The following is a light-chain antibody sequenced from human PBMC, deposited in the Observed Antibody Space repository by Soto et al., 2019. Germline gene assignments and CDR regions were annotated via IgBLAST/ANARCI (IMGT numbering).Light chain of an antibody. V-gene: IGLV2-14*03. CDR3: RSYTSTRTNV. CDR2: AVV. CDR1: SSEGGGFNS. J-gene: IGLJ1*01. Sequence: QSVLTQPASVSGSPGQSITISCTGTSSEGGGFNSVSWYQLRPGTAPKLILYAVVDRPSGVSYRFSGSKSGNTASLTISGLQAAVEADYFCRSYTSTRTNVFGSGTKFTVL.